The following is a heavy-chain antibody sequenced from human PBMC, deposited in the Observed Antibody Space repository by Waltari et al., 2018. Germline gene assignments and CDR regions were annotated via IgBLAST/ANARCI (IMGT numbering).Heavy chain of an antibody. CDR3: AKSSGSYYEVFDY. CDR2: ISGSGGTT. J-gene: IGHJ4*02. Sequence: EVRLVESGGGLVQPGGSLRLSCAASGFAFANYGMSWVRQAPGKGLEWVSRISGSGGTTYYADSVKGRFTMSKDNSKNTLFLQMNSLRVDDTADYYCAKSSGSYYEVFDYWGRGTLVTVSS. CDR1: GFAFANYG. V-gene: IGHV3-23*04. D-gene: IGHD1-26*01.